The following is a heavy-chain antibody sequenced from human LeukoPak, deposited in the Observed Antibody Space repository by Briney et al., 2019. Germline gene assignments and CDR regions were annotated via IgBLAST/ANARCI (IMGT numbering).Heavy chain of an antibody. Sequence: PGGSLRLSCAASGFTFNAYPMNWVRQVPGKGLEWISYITHNSDSIYYADSVKGRFTISRDNAKNSLYLQMNSLRAEDTAVYYCVKDHDWALDFWGQGTLVTVSS. CDR3: VKDHDWALDF. V-gene: IGHV3-48*01. J-gene: IGHJ4*02. CDR2: ITHNSDSI. CDR1: GFTFNAYP. D-gene: IGHD3-9*01.